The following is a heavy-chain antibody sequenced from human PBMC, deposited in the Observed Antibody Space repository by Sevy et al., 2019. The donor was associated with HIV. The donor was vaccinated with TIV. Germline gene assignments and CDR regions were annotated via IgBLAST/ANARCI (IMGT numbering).Heavy chain of an antibody. CDR2: ISGSGGST. V-gene: IGHV3-23*01. J-gene: IGHJ6*02. CDR3: AKGRAAIGYYYYGMDV. CDR1: GFTFSSYA. D-gene: IGHD2-2*01. Sequence: GGSLRLSCAASGFTFSSYAMSWVRQTPGKGLEWVSAISGSGGSTYYADSVKGRFTISRDNSKNTLYLQMNSLRAEDTAVYYCAKGRAAIGYYYYGMDVWGQGTTVTVSS.